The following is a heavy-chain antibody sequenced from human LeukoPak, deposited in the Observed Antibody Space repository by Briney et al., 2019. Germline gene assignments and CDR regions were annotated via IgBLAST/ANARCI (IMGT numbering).Heavy chain of an antibody. D-gene: IGHD6-19*01. J-gene: IGHJ4*02. Sequence: PGRSLRLSCAASGFTFSSYAMHWVRQAPGKGLGWVAVISYDGSNKYYADSVKGRFTISRDNSKNTLYLQMNSLRAEDTAVYYCARDLYGSGDYWGQGTLVTVSS. CDR2: ISYDGSNK. CDR1: GFTFSSYA. V-gene: IGHV3-30-3*01. CDR3: ARDLYGSGDY.